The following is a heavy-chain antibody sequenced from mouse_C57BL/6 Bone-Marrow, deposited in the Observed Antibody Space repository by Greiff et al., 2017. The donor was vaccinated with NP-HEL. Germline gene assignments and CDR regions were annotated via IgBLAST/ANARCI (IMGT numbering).Heavy chain of an antibody. J-gene: IGHJ1*03. CDR3: ARAGGYYYGSGYGNWEYDV. Sequence: VQLQQPGAELVKPGASVKLSCKASGYTFTSYWMHWVKQRPGQGLEWIGMIHPNSGSTNYNEKFKSKATLTVDKSSSTAYMQLSSLTSEASAVYNCARAGGYYYGSGYGNWEYDVWGTGTTVTVSS. D-gene: IGHD1-1*01. V-gene: IGHV1-64*01. CDR2: IHPNSGST. CDR1: GYTFTSYW.